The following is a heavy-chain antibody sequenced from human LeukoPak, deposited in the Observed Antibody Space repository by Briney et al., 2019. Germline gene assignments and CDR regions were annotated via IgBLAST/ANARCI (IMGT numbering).Heavy chain of an antibody. D-gene: IGHD3-22*01. Sequence: SETLSLTCAVYGGPFSGYYWSWIRQPPGKGLEWIGEINHSGSTNYNPSLKSRVTISVDTSKNQFSLKLSSVTAADTAVYYCARVPNYYDSSGYPRYAFDIWGQGTMVTVSS. CDR3: ARVPNYYDSSGYPRYAFDI. CDR2: INHSGST. V-gene: IGHV4-34*01. J-gene: IGHJ3*02. CDR1: GGPFSGYY.